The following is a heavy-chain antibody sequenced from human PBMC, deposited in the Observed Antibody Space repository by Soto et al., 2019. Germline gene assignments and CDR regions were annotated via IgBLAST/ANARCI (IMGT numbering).Heavy chain of an antibody. V-gene: IGHV3-74*01. Sequence: PGGSLRLSCAVSGFSFSSYWMHWVRQAQGNGLVWFSRINSDGSSTSYADSVKGRFTISRDNAKNTLYLQMNSLRAEDTAVYYCARFPGYSYGLPYYYGMDVWGQGTTVTV. D-gene: IGHD5-18*01. CDR1: GFSFSSYW. J-gene: IGHJ6*02. CDR2: INSDGSST. CDR3: ARFPGYSYGLPYYYGMDV.